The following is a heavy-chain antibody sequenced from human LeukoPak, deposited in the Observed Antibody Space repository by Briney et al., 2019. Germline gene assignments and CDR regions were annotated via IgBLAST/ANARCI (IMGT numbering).Heavy chain of an antibody. Sequence: SQTLSLTCTVSGGSISNTSYYWGWIRQPPGKGLEWIGCMYSSGSTYYTPSLKSRVTISGDTSKNQFSLKLNSVTAADTAVYYCARAYCGGGSCYHSRGWFDPWGQGTLVTVSS. CDR2: MYSSGST. D-gene: IGHD2-15*01. J-gene: IGHJ5*02. V-gene: IGHV4-39*07. CDR3: ARAYCGGGSCYHSRGWFDP. CDR1: GGSISNTSYY.